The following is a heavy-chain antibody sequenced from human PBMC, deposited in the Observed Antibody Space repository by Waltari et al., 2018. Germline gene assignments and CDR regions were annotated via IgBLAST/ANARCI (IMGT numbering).Heavy chain of an antibody. D-gene: IGHD6-13*01. CDR2: MSSSSSYI. CDR1: GFTFSSYA. CDR3: ARATAAELY. V-gene: IGHV3-21*01. J-gene: IGHJ4*02. Sequence: EVQLLESGGGLVQPGGSLRLSCAASGFTFSSYAMSWVRQAPGKGLEWVSSMSSSSSYIYYADSVKGRFTNSRDNAKNSLYLQMNSLRAEDTAVYYCARATAAELYWGQGTLVTVSS.